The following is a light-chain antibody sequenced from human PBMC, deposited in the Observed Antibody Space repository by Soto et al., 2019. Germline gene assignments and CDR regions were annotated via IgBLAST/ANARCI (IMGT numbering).Light chain of an antibody. V-gene: IGLV2-23*02. CDR2: EVS. Sequence: QSALTQPASVSGSPGQSITISCTGTSSDVGSYNLVSWYQQHPGKAPKRMIYEVSKRPSGVSNRFSGSKSGNTASLTISGLQAEDEADYYCCSYAGSSTLVVFGGGTKVTVL. J-gene: IGLJ2*01. CDR3: CSYAGSSTLVV. CDR1: SSDVGSYNL.